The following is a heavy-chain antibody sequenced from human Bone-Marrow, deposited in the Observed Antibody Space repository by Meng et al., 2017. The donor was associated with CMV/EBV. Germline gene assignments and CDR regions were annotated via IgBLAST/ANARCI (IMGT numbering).Heavy chain of an antibody. CDR3: ARGYDILTSL. CDR2: IYYSGST. V-gene: IGHV4-59*01. J-gene: IGHJ1*01. D-gene: IGHD3-9*01. Sequence: GSLRLSCTVSGGSISSYYWSWIRQPPGKGLEWIGYIYYSGSTNYNPSLKSRVTISVDTSKNQLSLKLSSVTAADTAVYYCARGYDILTSLWGQGTLVTVSS. CDR1: GGSISSYY.